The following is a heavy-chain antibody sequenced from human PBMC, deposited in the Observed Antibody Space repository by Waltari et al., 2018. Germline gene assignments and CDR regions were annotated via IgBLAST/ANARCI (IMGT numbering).Heavy chain of an antibody. J-gene: IGHJ3*02. CDR1: GYTFTSYG. CDR2: IIAYNGNA. D-gene: IGHD3-9*01. V-gene: IGHV1-18*01. Sequence: QVQLVQSGAEVKKPGASVKVSCKASGYTFTSYGISWVRKAPGQGLEWMGWIIAYNGNANYSQKVQGRGTMTTDTSTSTAYMERRSLRSDDTAVYYCARDGTDYDILTGYPGAFDIWGQGTMVTVSS. CDR3: ARDGTDYDILTGYPGAFDI.